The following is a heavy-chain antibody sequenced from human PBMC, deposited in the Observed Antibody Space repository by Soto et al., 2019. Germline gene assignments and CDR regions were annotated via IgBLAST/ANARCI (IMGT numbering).Heavy chain of an antibody. CDR3: ARYCASAKCLDY. D-gene: IGHD2-2*01. CDR1: SGSISSSNW. J-gene: IGHJ4*02. V-gene: IGHV4-4*02. CDR2: IYHSGST. Sequence: SETLSLTCAVSSGSISSSNWWSWVRQPPGKGLEWIGEIYHSGSTNYNPSLKSRVTISVDTSKNQFSLRLSSVTAADTAVYYCARYCASAKCLDYWGQGTLVTVSS.